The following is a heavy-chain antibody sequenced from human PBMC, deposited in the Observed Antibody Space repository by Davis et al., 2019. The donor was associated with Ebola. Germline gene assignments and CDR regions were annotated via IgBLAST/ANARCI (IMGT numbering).Heavy chain of an antibody. J-gene: IGHJ4*02. CDR3: ARDFDYVVDY. D-gene: IGHD2-15*01. CDR1: GFTFSTYW. V-gene: IGHV3-7*01. CDR2: INQDGSNK. Sequence: GESLKISCVASGFTFSTYWMSWVRQVPGKGLEWLANINQDGSNKQYVDSVKGRFTISRDNAKNSLYLQMNSLRAEDTAVYYCARDFDYVVDYWGQGTLVTVSS.